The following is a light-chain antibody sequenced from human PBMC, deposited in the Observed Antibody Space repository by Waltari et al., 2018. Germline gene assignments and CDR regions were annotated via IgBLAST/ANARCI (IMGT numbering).Light chain of an antibody. CDR3: RSPSTNTIVL. CDR2: DVS. J-gene: IGLJ2*01. V-gene: IGLV2-14*01. Sequence: ALPQPPSVSASPGPSTTISCPGASGTLGCSDFAPWHQHHPATPPNVLIFDVSPRPSGISDRFSGSRSGNTAFLTISGLQADDDADYYCRSPSTNTIVLFGGGTKVTVL. CDR1: SGTLGCSDF.